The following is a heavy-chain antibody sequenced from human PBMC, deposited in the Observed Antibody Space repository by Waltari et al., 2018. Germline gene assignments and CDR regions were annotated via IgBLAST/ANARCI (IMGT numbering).Heavy chain of an antibody. J-gene: IGHJ4*02. V-gene: IGHV4-59*08. CDR3: ARTGSYLDFDY. Sequence: QVQLQESGPGLVKPSETLSLTCTVSGGSISSYYWSWIRQPPGKGLEWFGYSYYSGRTNYHPSLKSRVTISVDTSKNQFSLHLISVTAADTAIYYGARTGSYLDFDYWGQGTLVTVSS. CDR2: SYYSGRT. CDR1: GGSISSYY. D-gene: IGHD1-26*01.